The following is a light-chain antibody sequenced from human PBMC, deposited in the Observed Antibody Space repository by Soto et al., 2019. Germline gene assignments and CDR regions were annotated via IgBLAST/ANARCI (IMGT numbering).Light chain of an antibody. CDR1: QTVNDMY. CDR3: QHYGTSSL. Sequence: EIVLTQSPGTLSLSPGERATLSCRASQTVNDMYLAWYQQKPGQAPRLLIDASNSATGIPDRFSGSGSGTAFSLTTGSLELVVFAVYYCQHYGTSSLFGPGTKVDI. J-gene: IGKJ3*01. V-gene: IGKV3-20*01. CDR2: DAS.